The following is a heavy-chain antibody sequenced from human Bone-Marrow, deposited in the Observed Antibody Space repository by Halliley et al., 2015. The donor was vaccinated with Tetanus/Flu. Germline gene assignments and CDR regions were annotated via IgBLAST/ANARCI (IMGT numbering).Heavy chain of an antibody. CDR3: LVGGRDSSSSGLSV. Sequence: SLRLSCAASGFIFSSYAMHWVRQAPGKGLEWVAVIWYDGSKKYYGDSVKGRFTISRDDSKNTVSLLMSSLRVEDTAVYFCLVGGRDSSSSGLSVWGQGTTVTVSS. J-gene: IGHJ6*02. V-gene: IGHV3-33*01. CDR1: GFIFSSYA. D-gene: IGHD6-6*01. CDR2: IWYDGSKK.